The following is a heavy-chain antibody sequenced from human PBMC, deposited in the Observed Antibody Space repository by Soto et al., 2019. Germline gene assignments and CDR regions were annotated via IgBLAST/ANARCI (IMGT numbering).Heavy chain of an antibody. J-gene: IGHJ6*02. CDR1: GGTFSSYA. D-gene: IGHD3-9*01. Sequence: GASVKVSCKASGGTFSSYAISWVRQAPGQGLEWMGGIIPIFGTANYAQKFQGRVTITADESTSTAYMELSSLRSEDTAVYYCARSRGAYDILTGSRPPYYYYGMDVWGQGTTVTVS. CDR3: ARSRGAYDILTGSRPPYYYYGMDV. V-gene: IGHV1-69*13. CDR2: IIPIFGTA.